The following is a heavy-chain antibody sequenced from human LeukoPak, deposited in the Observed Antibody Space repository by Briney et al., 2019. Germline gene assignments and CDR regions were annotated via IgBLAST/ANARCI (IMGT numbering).Heavy chain of an antibody. D-gene: IGHD3-22*01. CDR2: IYYSGST. Sequence: PSETLSLTCTVSGGSISSSSYYWGWIRQPPGKGLEWIGSIYYSGSTYYNPSLKSRVTISVDTSKNQFSLKLSSVTAADTAVYYCARVEHYYDSMFDYWGQGTLVTVSS. V-gene: IGHV4-39*07. J-gene: IGHJ4*02. CDR3: ARVEHYYDSMFDY. CDR1: GGSISSSSYY.